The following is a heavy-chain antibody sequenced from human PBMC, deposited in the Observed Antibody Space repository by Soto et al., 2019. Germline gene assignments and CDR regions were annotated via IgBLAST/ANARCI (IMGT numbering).Heavy chain of an antibody. CDR3: ATRVGPGGIPGGTDV. Sequence: EVQLLESGGNLVQPGGSLRLSCAASRFTFSNYAMSWVRQAPGKGLEWVSAISGGGGSTNYAGSVKGRFTISRDTTKNTLYLQMTSLRAEDTAVCYCATRVGPGGIPGGTDVWGRATTVTVSS. V-gene: IGHV3-23*01. CDR1: RFTFSNYA. D-gene: IGHD1-26*01. J-gene: IGHJ6*02. CDR2: ISGGGGST.